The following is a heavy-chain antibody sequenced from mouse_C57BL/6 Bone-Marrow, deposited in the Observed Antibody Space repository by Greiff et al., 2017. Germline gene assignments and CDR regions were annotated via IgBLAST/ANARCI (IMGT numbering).Heavy chain of an antibody. CDR3: ARQRIYYDYDGAMDN. CDR1: GFTFSDYY. V-gene: IGHV5-12*01. D-gene: IGHD2-4*01. J-gene: IGHJ4*01. CDR2: ISNGGGST. Sequence: EVMLVESGGGLVQPGGSLKLSCAASGFTFSDYYMYWVRQTPEKRLEWVAYISNGGGSTYYPDTVKGRFTISRDNAKNTLYLQMSRLKSEDTAMYYCARQRIYYDYDGAMDNWGQGTSVTVAS.